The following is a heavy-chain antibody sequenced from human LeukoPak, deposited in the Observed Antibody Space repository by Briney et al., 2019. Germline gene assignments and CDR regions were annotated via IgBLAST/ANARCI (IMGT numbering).Heavy chain of an antibody. CDR1: GGSISSYY. Sequence: SETLSLTCTVSGGSISSYYWSWIRQPPGKGLEWIGYIYYSGSTNYNPSLKSRVTISVDTSKNQFSLKLSSVTAADTAVYYCARGDSSGYEDAFDIWGQGTMVTVSS. D-gene: IGHD3-22*01. V-gene: IGHV4-59*08. CDR3: ARGDSSGYEDAFDI. CDR2: IYYSGST. J-gene: IGHJ3*02.